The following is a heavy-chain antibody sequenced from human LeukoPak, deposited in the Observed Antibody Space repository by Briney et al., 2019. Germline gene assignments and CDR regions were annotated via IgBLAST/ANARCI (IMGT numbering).Heavy chain of an antibody. Sequence: GGSLRLSCAASGFTFSSFAMTWLRQAPGKGLEWVSALNYNGGNTYYADSVKGRFTISRDNAKNSLYLQMNSLRAEDTAVYYCARDIDTAMATEDYWGQGTLVTVSS. V-gene: IGHV3-23*01. CDR2: LNYNGGNT. CDR3: ARDIDTAMATEDY. CDR1: GFTFSSFA. J-gene: IGHJ4*02. D-gene: IGHD5-18*01.